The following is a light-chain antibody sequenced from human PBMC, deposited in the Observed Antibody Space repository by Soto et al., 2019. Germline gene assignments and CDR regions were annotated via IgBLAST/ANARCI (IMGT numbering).Light chain of an antibody. V-gene: IGKV3-11*01. CDR1: QSVSSY. J-gene: IGKJ5*01. Sequence: EIVLTQSPATLSLSPGERATLSCRASQSVSSYLAWYQQKPGQAPRLLIYDASNRATGIPARFSGSGSGTDFTLTISSLXXXXXXXXXCQQRSNWPPITFGQGTRLEIK. CDR2: DAS. CDR3: QQRSNWPPIT.